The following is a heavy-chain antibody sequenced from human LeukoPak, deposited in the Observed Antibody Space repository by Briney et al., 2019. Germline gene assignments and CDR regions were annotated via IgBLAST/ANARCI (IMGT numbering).Heavy chain of an antibody. Sequence: ASVKVSCKPSGFTFNTYDFNWVRQAPGQGLEWVGWISPYNGDSKYAQRLQGRVTMTTDASTSTAYMELRSLRSDDTAVYYCTRYCNGGACYAYDAFDIWGQGTMVTVSS. CDR1: GFTFNTYD. CDR2: ISPYNGDS. CDR3: TRYCNGGACYAYDAFDI. V-gene: IGHV1-18*01. D-gene: IGHD2-15*01. J-gene: IGHJ3*02.